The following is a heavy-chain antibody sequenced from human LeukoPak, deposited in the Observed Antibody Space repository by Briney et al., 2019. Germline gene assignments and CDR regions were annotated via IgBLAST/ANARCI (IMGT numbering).Heavy chain of an antibody. J-gene: IGHJ3*02. V-gene: IGHV3-21*01. D-gene: IGHD1-26*01. Sequence: GGSLRLSCAASGFTFSSYSMNWVRQAPGKGLEWVSSISSSSSYIYHADSVKGRFTISRDNAKNSLYLQMNSLRAEDTAVYYCARDGTPFDAFDIWGQGTMVTVSS. CDR1: GFTFSSYS. CDR2: ISSSSSYI. CDR3: ARDGTPFDAFDI.